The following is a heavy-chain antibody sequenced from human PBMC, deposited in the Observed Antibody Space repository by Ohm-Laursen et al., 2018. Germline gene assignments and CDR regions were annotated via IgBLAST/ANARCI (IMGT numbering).Heavy chain of an antibody. CDR3: AKDRIWSGYYGGFDY. CDR1: GFTFSSYA. CDR2: ISAGGGNI. D-gene: IGHD3-3*01. Sequence: SLRLSCAASGFTFSSYAMSWVRQAPGKGLEWVSGISAGGGNIDYADSVKGRFTISRDNSKNTLYLQMNSLRAEDTAVYYCAKDRIWSGYYGGFDYWGQGTQVTVSS. V-gene: IGHV3-23*01. J-gene: IGHJ4*02.